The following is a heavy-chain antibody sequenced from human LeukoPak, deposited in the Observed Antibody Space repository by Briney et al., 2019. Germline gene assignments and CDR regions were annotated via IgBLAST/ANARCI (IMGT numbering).Heavy chain of an antibody. Sequence: SETRSLTCTVSGGSISSGDYYWSWIRQPPGKGLEWIGYIYYSGSTYYNPSLKGRVTISVDTSKNQFSLKLSSVTAADTAVYYCARGGKAAVRFDLWGRGTLVTVSS. CDR2: IYYSGST. V-gene: IGHV4-30-4*01. D-gene: IGHD2-15*01. J-gene: IGHJ2*01. CDR3: ARGGKAAVRFDL. CDR1: GGSISSGDYY.